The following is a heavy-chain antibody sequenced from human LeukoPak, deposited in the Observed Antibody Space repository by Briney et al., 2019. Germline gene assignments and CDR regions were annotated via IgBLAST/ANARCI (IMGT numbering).Heavy chain of an antibody. CDR3: ARRTYSNYFFDY. J-gene: IGHJ4*02. CDR1: GFTFSDYY. D-gene: IGHD4-11*01. Sequence: PGGSPRLSCAASGFTFSDYYMNWIRQAPGKGLEWVSYISGSGDSKFYADSVKGRFTISRDNAKNSLYLQMNSLRAEDTAVYYCARRTYSNYFFDYWGQGTLVTVSS. V-gene: IGHV3-11*01. CDR2: ISGSGDSK.